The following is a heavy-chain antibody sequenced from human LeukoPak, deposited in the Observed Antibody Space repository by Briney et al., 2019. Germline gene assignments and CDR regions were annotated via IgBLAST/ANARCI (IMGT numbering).Heavy chain of an antibody. CDR2: INYGGST. CDR3: ARGFPPGSGSRGSHACDV. D-gene: IGHD6-19*01. V-gene: IGHV4-34*01. CDR1: KMSFSAYY. Sequence: SESLSLTCAVSKMSFSAYYWNWIRQSPGKGLEWIGEINYGGSTKYTPSLEGRGTILIDTSKNQFSLKLTSVTAADTAVYYCARGFPPGSGSRGSHACDVWGQGTMDTVSS. J-gene: IGHJ3*01.